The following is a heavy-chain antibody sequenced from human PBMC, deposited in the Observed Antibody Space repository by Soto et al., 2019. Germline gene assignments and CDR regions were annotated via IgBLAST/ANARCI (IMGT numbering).Heavy chain of an antibody. Sequence: ASVKVSCKASGFSFTGYYIHWLRQAPGQGLEWMGWINAHSGGTEYAQKFQGRVTITRDTSASTAYMTLSSLRSDDTAVYYCARELGFLEWKNWFDPWGQGTLVTVSS. CDR1: GFSFTGYY. CDR3: ARELGFLEWKNWFDP. V-gene: IGHV1-2*02. J-gene: IGHJ5*02. D-gene: IGHD3-3*01. CDR2: INAHSGGT.